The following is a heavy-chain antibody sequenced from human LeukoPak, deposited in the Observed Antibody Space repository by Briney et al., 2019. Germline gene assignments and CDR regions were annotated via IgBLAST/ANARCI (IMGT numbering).Heavy chain of an antibody. CDR2: INHSGST. J-gene: IGHJ3*02. V-gene: IGHV4-34*01. CDR1: GGSFSGYY. D-gene: IGHD3-10*01. CDR3: ARSYYYGSGPGAFDI. Sequence: SETLSLTCAVYGGSFSGYYWSWIRQPPGKGLEWIGEINHSGSTSYNPSLKSRVTISVDTSKNQFSLKLSSVTAADTAVYYCARSYYYGSGPGAFDIWGQGTMVTVSS.